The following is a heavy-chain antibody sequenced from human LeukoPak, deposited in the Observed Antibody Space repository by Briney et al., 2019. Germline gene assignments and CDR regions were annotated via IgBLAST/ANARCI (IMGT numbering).Heavy chain of an antibody. CDR3: AKDHSSGWDYFDY. J-gene: IGHJ4*02. D-gene: IGHD6-19*01. Sequence: GGSLRLSCAASGFTFSSYGMHWVRQAPGKGLEWVAFIRYDGSNKYYADSVKGRFTISRDNSKNTLYLQMNSLRAEDTAVYYCAKDHSSGWDYFDYWGQGTLVTVSS. V-gene: IGHV3-30*02. CDR2: IRYDGSNK. CDR1: GFTFSSYG.